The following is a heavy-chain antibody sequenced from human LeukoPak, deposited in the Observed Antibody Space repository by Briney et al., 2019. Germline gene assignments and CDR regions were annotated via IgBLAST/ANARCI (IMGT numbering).Heavy chain of an antibody. CDR1: GGTFSSYA. D-gene: IGHD3-9*01. Sequence: SVKVSCKASGGTFSSYAITWVRQAPGQGLEWMGWISAYNGNTNYAQKLQGRVTMTTDTSTSTAYMELRSLRSDDTAVYYCARDTLTGSGLDAFDIWGQGTMVTVSS. V-gene: IGHV1-18*01. CDR3: ARDTLTGSGLDAFDI. CDR2: ISAYNGNT. J-gene: IGHJ3*02.